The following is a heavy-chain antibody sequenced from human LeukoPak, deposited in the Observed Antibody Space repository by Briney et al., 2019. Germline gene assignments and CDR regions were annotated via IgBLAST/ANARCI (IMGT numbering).Heavy chain of an antibody. D-gene: IGHD2-2*01. CDR3: ARGLSYCSSTSCSRNFDY. Sequence: SETLSLTCSVSGGSISSYYWSWIRQPPGKGLEWIGYIHYSGSTNYNPSLKSRVAMSVDTSKNQFSLELSSVTAADTAVYYCARGLSYCSSTSCSRNFDYWGQGTLVTVSS. V-gene: IGHV4-59*01. J-gene: IGHJ4*02. CDR2: IHYSGST. CDR1: GGSISSYY.